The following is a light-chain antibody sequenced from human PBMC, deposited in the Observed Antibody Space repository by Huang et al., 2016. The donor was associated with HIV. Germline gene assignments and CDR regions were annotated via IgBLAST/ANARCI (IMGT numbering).Light chain of an antibody. J-gene: IGKJ2*01. V-gene: IGKV1-9*01. Sequence: IQLTQSPSSLSASVGDRVTITCRASQGISSYLAWYQQKPGKAPKLLIHAASTLQSGVPSRVSGSGSGTDFTLTISSLQPEDFATYCCQQLNSYPYTFGQGTKLEIK. CDR3: QQLNSYPYT. CDR1: QGISSY. CDR2: AAS.